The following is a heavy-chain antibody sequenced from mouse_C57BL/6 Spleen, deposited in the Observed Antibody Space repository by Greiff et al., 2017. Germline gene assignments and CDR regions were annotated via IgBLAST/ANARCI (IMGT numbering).Heavy chain of an antibody. V-gene: IGHV5-16*01. CDR2: INYDGSST. CDR3: ARVVPYFDY. CDR1: GFTFSDYY. J-gene: IGHJ2*01. Sequence: EVQLVESEGGLVQPGSSMKLSCTASGFTFSDYYMAWVRQVPEKGLEWVANINYDGSSTYYLDSLKSRFIIARDNAKNMLYLQMSSLKSEDTATYYCARVVPYFDYWGQGTTLTVSS. D-gene: IGHD5-1*01.